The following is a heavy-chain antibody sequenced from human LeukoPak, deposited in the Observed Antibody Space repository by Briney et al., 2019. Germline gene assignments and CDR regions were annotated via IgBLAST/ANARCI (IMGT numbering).Heavy chain of an antibody. Sequence: PGGSLRLSCAASGFTFSSYGMHWVRQAPGKGLEWVAVIWYDGSNKNYADSVKGRFTISRDNSKNTLYLQMGSLRAEDMAVYYCARGGVDTAMATYYYYGMDVWGQGTTVTVSS. J-gene: IGHJ6*02. CDR1: GFTFSSYG. CDR3: ARGGVDTAMATYYYYGMDV. D-gene: IGHD5-18*01. V-gene: IGHV3-33*08. CDR2: IWYDGSNK.